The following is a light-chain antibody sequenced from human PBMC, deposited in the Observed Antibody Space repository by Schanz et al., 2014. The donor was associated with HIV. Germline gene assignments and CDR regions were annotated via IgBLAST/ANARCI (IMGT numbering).Light chain of an antibody. CDR2: GAS. CDR3: QQRSNWPPT. CDR1: QSVTSNL. V-gene: IGKV3-11*01. Sequence: EIVLTQSPGTLSLSPGERAALSCRASQSVTSNLLAWYQQKPGQAPRLLIFGASKRATGIPDRFSGSESGTDFTLTISSLEPEDFAVYYCQQRSNWPPTFGQGTKLEIK. J-gene: IGKJ2*01.